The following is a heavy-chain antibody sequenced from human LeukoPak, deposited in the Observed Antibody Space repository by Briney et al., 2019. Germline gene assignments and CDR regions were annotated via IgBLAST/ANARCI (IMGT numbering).Heavy chain of an antibody. CDR1: GFTFSSYA. Sequence: GGSLRLSCAASGFTFSSYAMSWVRQAPGKGLEWVSAISGSGDSTYYGDSVKGRFTISRDNSKNTLYLQMNSLRAEDTAVYYCARYYCGGDCYVDYWGQGTLVTVSS. CDR3: ARYYCGGDCYVDY. CDR2: ISGSGDST. D-gene: IGHD2-21*02. V-gene: IGHV3-23*01. J-gene: IGHJ4*02.